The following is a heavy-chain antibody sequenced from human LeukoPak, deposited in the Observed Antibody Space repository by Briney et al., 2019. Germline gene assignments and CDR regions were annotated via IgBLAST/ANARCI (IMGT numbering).Heavy chain of an antibody. Sequence: ASVKVSCKASGYTFTGYYMHWVRQAPGQGLEWMGWINPNSGGTNYAQKFQGRVTMTRDTSISTAYMELSRLRSDDTAVYYCARDELPITFGGLYYFDYWGQGTLVTVSS. CDR3: ARDELPITFGGLYYFDY. V-gene: IGHV1-2*02. D-gene: IGHD3-16*01. CDR1: GYTFTGYY. J-gene: IGHJ4*02. CDR2: INPNSGGT.